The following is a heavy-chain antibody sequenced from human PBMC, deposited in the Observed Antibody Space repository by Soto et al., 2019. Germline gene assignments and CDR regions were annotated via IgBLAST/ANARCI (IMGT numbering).Heavy chain of an antibody. V-gene: IGHV4-31*03. CDR1: GGSISSGGYY. D-gene: IGHD6-13*01. J-gene: IGHJ4*02. CDR2: IYYSGST. CDR3: ERGGQGTAADGTETGAMFDY. Sequence: PSETLSLTCTVSGGSISSGGYYWSWIRQHPGKGLERIGYIYYSGSTYYNPSLKSRVTISVDTSKNQFSLKLSSVTAADTAVYYCERGGQGTAADGTETGAMFDYWGQGTLGTVS.